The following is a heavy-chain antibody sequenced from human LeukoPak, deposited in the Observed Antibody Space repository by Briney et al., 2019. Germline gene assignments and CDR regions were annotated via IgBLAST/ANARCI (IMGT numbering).Heavy chain of an antibody. CDR1: GGSVSSGRYY. J-gene: IGHJ6*03. D-gene: IGHD1-26*01. CDR2: IYYSGST. Sequence: SETLSLTCTVSGGSVSSGRYYWSWIRQPPGKGLEWIGYIYYSGSTKYNPSLKSRVTISIDTSKNQFSLKLSSRTAADTAMYSRAGVVGGSYSMDVWGQGTTVTVSS. V-gene: IGHV4-61*01. CDR3: AGVVGGSYSMDV.